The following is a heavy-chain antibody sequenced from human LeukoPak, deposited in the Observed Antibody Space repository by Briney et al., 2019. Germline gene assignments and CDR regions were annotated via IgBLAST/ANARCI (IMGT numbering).Heavy chain of an antibody. Sequence: GRTLRLSCAASGFTFSSYGMHWVRQAPGKGLEWVAVISYDGSNKYYADSVKGRFTISRDNSKNTLYLLMNSLRAEDTAVYYCAKGKIWDGGYDLDFDYWGQGTLVTVSS. CDR2: ISYDGSNK. CDR3: AKGKIWDGGYDLDFDY. D-gene: IGHD5-12*01. CDR1: GFTFSSYG. J-gene: IGHJ4*02. V-gene: IGHV3-30*18.